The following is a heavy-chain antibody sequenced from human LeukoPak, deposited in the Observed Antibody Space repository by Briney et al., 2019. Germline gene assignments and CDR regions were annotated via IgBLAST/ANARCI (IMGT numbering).Heavy chain of an antibody. D-gene: IGHD6-19*01. CDR1: GFTVSSNY. CDR3: ARTSSGWYWHFDY. Sequence: SGGSLRLSCAAPGFTVSSNYMSWVRQAPGKGLEWVSVIYSGGSTYYADSVKGRFTISRDNSKNTLYLQMNSLRAEDTAVYYCARTSSGWYWHFDYWGQGTLVTVSS. CDR2: IYSGGST. V-gene: IGHV3-53*01. J-gene: IGHJ4*02.